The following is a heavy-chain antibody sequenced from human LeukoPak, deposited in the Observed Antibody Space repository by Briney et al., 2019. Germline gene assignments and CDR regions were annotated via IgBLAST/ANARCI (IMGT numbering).Heavy chain of an antibody. V-gene: IGHV3-21*01. CDR1: GFTFSSYT. Sequence: GGSLRLSCAASGFTFSSYTMHWIRQAPGKGLEWVSSISGSNSYIFYADSVKGRFTVPRDNAKDSLYLQMNSLRAEDTAVYYCARALTTLTYEGYWGQGTLVTVSS. CDR2: ISGSNSYI. J-gene: IGHJ4*02. D-gene: IGHD1-1*01. CDR3: ARALTTLTYEGY.